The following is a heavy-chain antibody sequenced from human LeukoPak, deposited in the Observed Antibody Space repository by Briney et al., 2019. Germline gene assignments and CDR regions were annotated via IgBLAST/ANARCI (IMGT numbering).Heavy chain of an antibody. Sequence: SETLSLTCAVYGGSFSGYYWSWIRQPPGKGLEWIGEINHSGSTNYNPSLKSRVTISVDTSKTQFSLKLSSVTAADTAVYYCATLPVLWFGESPSYWGQGTLVTVSS. CDR2: INHSGST. CDR1: GGSFSGYY. J-gene: IGHJ4*02. D-gene: IGHD3-10*01. V-gene: IGHV4-34*01. CDR3: ATLPVLWFGESPSY.